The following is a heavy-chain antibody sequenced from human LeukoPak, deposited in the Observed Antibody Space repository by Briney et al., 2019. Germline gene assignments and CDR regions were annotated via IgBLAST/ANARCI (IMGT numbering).Heavy chain of an antibody. CDR1: GYTFTSYG. V-gene: IGHV1-18*01. CDR3: ARDPDTSTWVGPEFDY. Sequence: GASVKVSCKASGYTFTSYGISWVRQAPGQGLEWMAWISAYNGNTDYAQRFQGRVTMTTDTSTSTAYMELRSLRSDDTAVYYCARDPDTSTWVGPEFDYWGQGTLVTVSS. D-gene: IGHD2-2*01. J-gene: IGHJ4*02. CDR2: ISAYNGNT.